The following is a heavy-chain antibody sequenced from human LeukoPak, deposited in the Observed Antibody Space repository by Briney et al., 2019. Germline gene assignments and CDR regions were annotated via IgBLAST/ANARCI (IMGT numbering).Heavy chain of an antibody. CDR2: IYYSGST. CDR3: ARGNYGSGRQPHLGFDY. CDR1: GGSISSGGYY. V-gene: IGHV4-31*03. J-gene: IGHJ4*02. D-gene: IGHD3-10*01. Sequence: SETLSLTCTVSGGSISSGGYYWSWIRQHPGKGLEWIGYIYYSGSTYYNPSLKSRVTISVDTSKNQFSLKLSSVTAADTAVYYCARGNYGSGRQPHLGFDYWGQGTLVTVSS.